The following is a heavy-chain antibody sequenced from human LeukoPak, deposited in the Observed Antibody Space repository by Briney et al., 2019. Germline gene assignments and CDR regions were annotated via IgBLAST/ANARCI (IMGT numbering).Heavy chain of an antibody. Sequence: PGRSLRLSCAASGFTFSSYAMHWVRQAPGKGLEWVAVISYDGSNKYYADSVKGRFTISRGNSKNTLYLQMNSLRAEDTAVYYCARDRPHFDYWGQGTLVTVSS. D-gene: IGHD6-6*01. CDR2: ISYDGSNK. J-gene: IGHJ4*02. CDR3: ARDRPHFDY. V-gene: IGHV3-30-3*01. CDR1: GFTFSSYA.